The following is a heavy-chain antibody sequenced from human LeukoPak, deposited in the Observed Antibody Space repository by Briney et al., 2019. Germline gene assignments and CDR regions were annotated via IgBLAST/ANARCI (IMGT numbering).Heavy chain of an antibody. D-gene: IGHD1/OR15-1a*01. J-gene: IGHJ4*02. Sequence: ASVKVSCKASGYTFTSYYMHWVRQAPGQGLEWMGIINPSGGSTSYAQKFQGRVTMTRDTSTSTVYMALSSLRSEDTAVSYCASFKRFKQGDYWGEGTLVTVSS. CDR2: INPSGGST. V-gene: IGHV1-46*01. CDR1: GYTFTSYY. CDR3: ASFKRFKQGDY.